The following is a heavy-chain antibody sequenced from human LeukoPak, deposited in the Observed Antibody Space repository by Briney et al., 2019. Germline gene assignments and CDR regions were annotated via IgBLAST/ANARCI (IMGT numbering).Heavy chain of an antibody. V-gene: IGHV1-18*01. CDR3: ARGDRLYYYDSSGYRNFDY. CDR2: ISAYNGNT. Sequence: GASVKVSCKASGYTFTSYGISWVRQAPGQGLEWMGWISAYNGNTNYAQKLQGRVTMTTDTSTSTAYMELRSLRSDDTAVYYCARGDRLYYYDSSGYRNFDYWGQGTLVTVSS. CDR1: GYTFTSYG. J-gene: IGHJ4*02. D-gene: IGHD3-22*01.